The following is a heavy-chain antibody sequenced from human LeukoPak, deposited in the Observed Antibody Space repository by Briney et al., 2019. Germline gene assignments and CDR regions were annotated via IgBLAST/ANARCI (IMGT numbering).Heavy chain of an antibody. J-gene: IGHJ4*02. CDR3: ARSGFGTYSGYDYPFDY. CDR1: GFTFSRYA. D-gene: IGHD5-12*01. CDR2: ISSNGCST. V-gene: IGHV3-64*01. Sequence: GGSLRLSCAASGFTFSRYAMHWVRQAPGKGLEYVSAISSNGCSTYYANYVKGRFTISRDNSKNTLYLQMNSLRAEDTAVYYCARSGFGTYSGYDYPFDYWGQGTLVTVSS.